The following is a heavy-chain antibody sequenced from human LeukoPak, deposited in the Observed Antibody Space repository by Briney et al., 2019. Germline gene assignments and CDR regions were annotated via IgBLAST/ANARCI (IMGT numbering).Heavy chain of an antibody. J-gene: IGHJ6*03. Sequence: PGGSLRLSCAASGFTFSSYAMSWVHQAPGKGLEWVSGILDSGYSTYYANSVKGRFTISRDNSNNTLYLQMNSLRAEDTAVYYCAKLGGHPLHNYYVGVWGKGTTVAVSS. CDR2: ILDSGYST. CDR1: GFTFSSYA. D-gene: IGHD3-16*01. CDR3: AKLGGHPLHNYYVGV. V-gene: IGHV3-23*01.